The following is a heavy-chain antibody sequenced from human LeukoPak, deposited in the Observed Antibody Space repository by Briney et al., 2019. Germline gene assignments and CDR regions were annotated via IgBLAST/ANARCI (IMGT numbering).Heavy chain of an antibody. CDR2: ISTYNGNT. D-gene: IGHD4-17*01. Sequence: ASVKVSCKGSGYTFTTSGISWVRQAPGQGLEWIGWISTYNGNTNYAQNLQGRVTMTTDTSTSTAYMELSSLRSEDTAVYYCAREFLYGDYVSPFDYWGQGTLVTVSS. CDR3: AREFLYGDYVSPFDY. CDR1: GYTFTTSG. V-gene: IGHV1-18*01. J-gene: IGHJ4*02.